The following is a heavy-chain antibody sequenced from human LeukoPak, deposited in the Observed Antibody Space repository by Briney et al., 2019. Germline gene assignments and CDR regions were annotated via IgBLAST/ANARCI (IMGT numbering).Heavy chain of an antibody. Sequence: GASVKVSCKAFGYTLSSYGISWLRQAPGQGLEWIGWISGYNYKTKYAQTFQGRVAMTIDTSTKTVSMELRILRSDDTAVYYCAKDHEGSPSSRDAFDIWGQGPMVTVSS. CDR2: ISGYNYKT. CDR1: GYTLSSYG. D-gene: IGHD6-6*01. J-gene: IGHJ3*02. CDR3: AKDHEGSPSSRDAFDI. V-gene: IGHV1-18*04.